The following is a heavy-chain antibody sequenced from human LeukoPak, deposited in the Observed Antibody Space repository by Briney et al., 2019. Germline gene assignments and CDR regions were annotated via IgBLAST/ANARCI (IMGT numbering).Heavy chain of an antibody. CDR1: GFTFSSYG. CDR3: AKGLEYYYSGMDV. V-gene: IGHV3-30*18. CDR2: ISFDGSNK. J-gene: IGHJ6*02. Sequence: GSSLSLSCAPSGFTFSSYGMHWVRQAPDGGLEWVAVISFDGSNKYYADSVKGRFTISRDKSKNTVYLQMNSLRAEDTAVYYCAKGLEYYYSGMDVWARGTTVTVSS.